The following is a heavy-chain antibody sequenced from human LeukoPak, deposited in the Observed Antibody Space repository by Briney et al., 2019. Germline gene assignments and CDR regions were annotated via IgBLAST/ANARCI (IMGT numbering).Heavy chain of an antibody. J-gene: IGHJ5*02. D-gene: IGHD2-2*03. CDR1: GGSISSYY. CDR3: ARHRGYCSSTSCSYNWFDP. Sequence: SETLSLTCTVSGGSISSYYWTWIRQPPGKGLEWIGYIYYSGSTKYNPSLKSRVTMSVDTSKNRFSLKLSSVTAADTAGYYCARHRGYCSSTSCSYNWFDPWGQGTLVTVSS. CDR2: IYYSGST. V-gene: IGHV4-59*08.